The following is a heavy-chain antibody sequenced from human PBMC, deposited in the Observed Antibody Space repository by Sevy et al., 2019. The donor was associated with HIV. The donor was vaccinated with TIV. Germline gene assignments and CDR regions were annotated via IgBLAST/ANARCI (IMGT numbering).Heavy chain of an antibody. V-gene: IGHV1-8*02. J-gene: IGHJ6*02. D-gene: IGHD6-19*01. Sequence: ASVKVSCKASGFNFASYDIYWVGQATGQGLEWMGWMNTNTGNTGFAPKFQGRATMTRNTSITTAYMELSNLRSEDTAVYYCARVSGWHLRYGMDVWGQGTTVTVSS. CDR2: MNTNTGNT. CDR1: GFNFASYD. CDR3: ARVSGWHLRYGMDV.